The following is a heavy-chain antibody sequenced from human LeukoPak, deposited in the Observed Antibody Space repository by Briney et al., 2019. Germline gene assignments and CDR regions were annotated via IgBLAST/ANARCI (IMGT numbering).Heavy chain of an antibody. CDR2: ISSSSSYI. J-gene: IGHJ4*02. CDR3: AREAHLPREYYDILTGYYTAPFDY. Sequence: PGGSLRLSCAASGFTFSSYSMNWVRQAPGKGLEWVSSISSSSSYIYYADSVKGRFTISRDNAKNSLYLQMNSLRAEDTAVYYCAREAHLPREYYDILTGYYTAPFDYWGQGTLVTVSS. CDR1: GFTFSSYS. V-gene: IGHV3-21*01. D-gene: IGHD3-9*01.